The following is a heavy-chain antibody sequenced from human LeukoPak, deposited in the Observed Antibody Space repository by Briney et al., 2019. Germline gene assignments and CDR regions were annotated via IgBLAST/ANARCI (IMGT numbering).Heavy chain of an antibody. V-gene: IGHV1-69*04. CDR1: GGTFSSYA. D-gene: IGHD3-22*01. Sequence: SVKVSCKASGGTFSSYAISWVRQAPGQWLEWMGRIIPILGIANYAQKFQGRVTITADKSTSTAYMELSSLRSEDTAVYYCARTPTYYYDSSGYYDYWGQGTLVTVS. CDR3: ARTPTYYYDSSGYYDY. CDR2: IIPILGIA. J-gene: IGHJ4*02.